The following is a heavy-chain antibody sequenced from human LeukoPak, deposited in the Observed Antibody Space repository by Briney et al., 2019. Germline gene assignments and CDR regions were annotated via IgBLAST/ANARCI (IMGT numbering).Heavy chain of an antibody. J-gene: IGHJ5*02. CDR2: IYYSGST. D-gene: IGHD4-17*01. CDR1: GGSISPYY. CDR3: ARTNYGDYGTGNNWFDP. V-gene: IGHV4-59*01. Sequence: SETLSLTCIVSGGSISPYYWSWIRQPLGKGLEWIGYIYYSGSTNYDPSLKSRVTISVDTSKNQFSLKLSSVTAADTAVYYCARTNYGDYGTGNNWFDPWGQGALVTVSS.